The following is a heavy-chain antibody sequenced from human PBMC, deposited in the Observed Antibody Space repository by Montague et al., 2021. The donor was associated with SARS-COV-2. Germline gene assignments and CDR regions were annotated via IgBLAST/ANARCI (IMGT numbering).Heavy chain of an antibody. CDR2: ISGAGTTI. V-gene: IGHV3-48*03. Sequence: SLRLSCAASGFTFSYFEMSWVRQAPGEGLEWISYISGAGTTIYYADSVKGRFTISRDNAKNSLYLQMNSLRAEDTAVYYCARDLVVTDGISDYWGQGTLVTVSS. CDR1: GFTFSYFE. CDR3: ARDLVVTDGISDY. J-gene: IGHJ4*02. D-gene: IGHD2-8*02.